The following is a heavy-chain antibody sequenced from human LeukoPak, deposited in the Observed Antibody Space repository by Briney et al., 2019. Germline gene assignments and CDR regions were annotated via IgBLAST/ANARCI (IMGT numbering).Heavy chain of an antibody. J-gene: IGHJ1*01. CDR3: GREVPHSADSGYHEYLQH. D-gene: IGHD3-22*01. CDR2: IYTSGST. V-gene: IGHV4-4*07. Sequence: SETLSLTCNVSGGSFSSYYWNWVRQPAGKGLEWIGRIYTSGSTNYNPSLTSRVTMSVDTSKNQFSLKLSSVTAADTAVYYCGREVPHSADSGYHEYLQHWGQGTLVTVSS. CDR1: GGSFSSYY.